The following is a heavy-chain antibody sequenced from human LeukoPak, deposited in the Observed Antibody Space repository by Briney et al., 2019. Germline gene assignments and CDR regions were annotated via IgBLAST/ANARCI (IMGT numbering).Heavy chain of an antibody. D-gene: IGHD2-2*03. V-gene: IGHV4-34*01. J-gene: IGHJ6*04. CDR1: GGSFSGYY. Sequence: SETLSLTCAVYGGSFSGYYWSWIRQPPGKGLEWIGEINHSGSTNYNPSLKSRVTISVDTSKNQFSLKLSSVTAADTAVYYCARGQMDIVVVPAAKGSTDVWGKGTTVTVSS. CDR2: INHSGST. CDR3: ARGQMDIVVVPAAKGSTDV.